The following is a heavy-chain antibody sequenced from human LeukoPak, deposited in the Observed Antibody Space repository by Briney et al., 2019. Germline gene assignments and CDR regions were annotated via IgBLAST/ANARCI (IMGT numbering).Heavy chain of an antibody. CDR2: ISGSGGST. CDR3: AKNHEHGRYAGFDF. V-gene: IGHV3-23*01. D-gene: IGHD2-2*01. Sequence: GGSLRLSCAASGFTFSGYVVSWVRQAPGKGPQWVADISGSGGSTYYADSVKGRFSVSRDNSKNMVYLELNSLRAEDTAVYYCAKNHEHGRYAGFDFWAEGALVAVSS. J-gene: IGHJ3*01. CDR1: GFTFSGYV.